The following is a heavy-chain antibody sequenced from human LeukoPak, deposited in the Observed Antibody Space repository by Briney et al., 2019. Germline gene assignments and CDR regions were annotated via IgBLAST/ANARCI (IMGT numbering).Heavy chain of an antibody. CDR1: GFTFSSYA. CDR3: AKGAGRLGDLDN. V-gene: IGHV3-23*01. CDR2: INSVDSST. Sequence: GGSLRLSRVASGFTFSSYAMSWVRQAPGKGLDWVSAINSVDSSTHYADSVKGRFTISRDNSKNTVSLQTNSLRVEDTAVYYCAKGAGRLGDLDNWGQGTLVTVSS. D-gene: IGHD3-16*01. J-gene: IGHJ4*02.